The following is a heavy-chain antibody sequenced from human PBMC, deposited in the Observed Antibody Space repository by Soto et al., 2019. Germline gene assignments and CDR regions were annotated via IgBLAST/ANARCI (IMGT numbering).Heavy chain of an antibody. CDR1: GYTFTSYG. CDR2: ISAYNGDA. CDR3: ARDLIAPRSGCPSHFDL. Sequence: QVQLVQSGAEVKKPGASVKVSCKASGYTFTSYGISWVRQAPGQGLEWMGWISAYNGDANYVQNLQGRVTLTKDTSTNKDYMDLRGLGFDGAAVYYCARDLIAPRSGCPSHFDLLGQGTLVTVSP. J-gene: IGHJ4*02. D-gene: IGHD6-19*01. V-gene: IGHV1-18*01.